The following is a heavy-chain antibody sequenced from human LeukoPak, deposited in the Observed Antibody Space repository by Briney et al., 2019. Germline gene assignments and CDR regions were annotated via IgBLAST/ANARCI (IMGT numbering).Heavy chain of an antibody. CDR1: GYTFTGYY. CDR2: MNPNSGNT. J-gene: IGHJ6*02. CDR3: TRGGGPGLRLGPYYYCYGMDV. D-gene: IGHD5-12*01. V-gene: IGHV1-8*02. Sequence: ASVKVSCKASGYTFTGYYMHWVRQAPGQGLEWMGWMNPNSGNTGYAQKFQGRVTMTRNTSISTAYMELSSLRSEDTAVYYCTRGGGPGLRLGPYYYCYGMDVWGQGTTVSVSS.